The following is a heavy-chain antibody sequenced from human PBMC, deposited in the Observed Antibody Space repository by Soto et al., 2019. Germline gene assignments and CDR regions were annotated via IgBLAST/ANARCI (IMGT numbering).Heavy chain of an antibody. CDR3: ARGYAFDI. CDR2: IHHSGST. Sequence: QGQLQESGPGLVKPSGTLSLTCAVSGASISTDNWWSWVRQPPGKGLEWIGEIHHSGSTNYNTSLKSRVTTSVDKSKNQFSLNLISATAADTAMYYCARGYAFDIWGQGTMVTVSS. CDR1: GASISTDNW. J-gene: IGHJ3*02. V-gene: IGHV4-4*02.